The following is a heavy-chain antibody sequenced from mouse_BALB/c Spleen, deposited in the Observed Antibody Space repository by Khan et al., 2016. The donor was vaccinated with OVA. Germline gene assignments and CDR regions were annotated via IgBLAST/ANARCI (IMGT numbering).Heavy chain of an antibody. CDR2: INTYTGEP. CDR1: GYIFTNYG. Sequence: QLVQSGPELKQPGETVKISCKASGYIFTNYGMTWVKQAPGKGLKWMGWINTYTGEPTYADDFKGRFAFSLETSANTAYLQINNLKNEDTATYFCATTLYGSGYDYAMDYWGQGTSVTVSS. CDR3: ATTLYGSGYDYAMDY. J-gene: IGHJ4*01. V-gene: IGHV9-3-1*01. D-gene: IGHD1-1*01.